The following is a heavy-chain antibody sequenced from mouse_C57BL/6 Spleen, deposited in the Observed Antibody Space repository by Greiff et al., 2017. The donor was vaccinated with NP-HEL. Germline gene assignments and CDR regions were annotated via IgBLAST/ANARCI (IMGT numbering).Heavy chain of an antibody. V-gene: IGHV1-42*01. Sequence: EVQLQESGPELVKPGASVKISCKASGYSFTGYYMNWVKQSPEKSLEWIGEINPSTGGTTYNQKFKAKATLTVDKSSSTAYMQLKSLTSEDSAVYYCARRGLYGSFDYWGQGTTLTVSS. CDR2: INPSTGGT. D-gene: IGHD1-1*01. CDR3: ARRGLYGSFDY. CDR1: GYSFTGYY. J-gene: IGHJ2*01.